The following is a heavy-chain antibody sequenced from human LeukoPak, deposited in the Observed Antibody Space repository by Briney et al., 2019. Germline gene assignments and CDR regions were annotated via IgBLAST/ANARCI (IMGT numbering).Heavy chain of an antibody. V-gene: IGHV3-23*01. CDR1: GFTFSSYA. CDR2: ISGGGGTT. Sequence: GGSLRLSCAASGFTFSSYAMSWVRQAPGKGLDWVSSISGGGGTTYYADSVKGRFTIPRDTSTLYLQMNSLRAEDTAVYYCAKPELPNNAINYYFDYWGRGTLVTVSS. CDR3: AKPELPNNAINYYFDY. D-gene: IGHD2-21*01. J-gene: IGHJ4*02.